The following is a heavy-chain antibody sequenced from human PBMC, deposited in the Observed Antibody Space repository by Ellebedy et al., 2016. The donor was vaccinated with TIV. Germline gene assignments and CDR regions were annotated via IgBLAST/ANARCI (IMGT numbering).Heavy chain of an antibody. Sequence: PGGSLRLSCAASGFTFNIFDMHWVRQAPGEGLEWVAVISHDGSKKYYADSVKGRFTISRDNSKNTLHLQMNRLRVEDTAVYYCASDWRMDRGIIKSVSDFWGQGILVTVSS. CDR3: ASDWRMDRGIIKSVSDF. V-gene: IGHV3-30-3*01. J-gene: IGHJ4*02. CDR1: GFTFNIFD. CDR2: ISHDGSKK. D-gene: IGHD3-10*01.